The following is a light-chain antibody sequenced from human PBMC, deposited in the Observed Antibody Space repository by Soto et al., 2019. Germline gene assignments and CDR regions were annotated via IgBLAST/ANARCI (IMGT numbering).Light chain of an antibody. CDR2: NAS. Sequence: DIQMTQSPSTLSASVGDRVTITCRASQTISSWLAWYQQKPGKAPKLLIYNASTLKSGVPSRFSGSGSGTEFTLTISSLQPDDFATYYCQHYNSYPEAFGQGTKVEIK. J-gene: IGKJ1*01. CDR1: QTISSW. V-gene: IGKV1-5*03. CDR3: QHYNSYPEA.